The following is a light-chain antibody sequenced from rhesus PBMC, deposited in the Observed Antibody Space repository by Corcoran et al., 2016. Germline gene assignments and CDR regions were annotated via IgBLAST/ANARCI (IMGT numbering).Light chain of an antibody. CDR1: QSISSW. CDR3: QQYHIRPLT. J-gene: IGKJ4*01. V-gene: IGKV1-22*01. Sequence: DIQMTQSPSSLSASVGDTVTITCRASQSISSWLAWYQQQPGKAPKLLIYKTSSLQSGVPSRFSGSGSGTDFTLTIFSLQSEDVATYYCQQYHIRPLTFGGGTKVEVK. CDR2: KTS.